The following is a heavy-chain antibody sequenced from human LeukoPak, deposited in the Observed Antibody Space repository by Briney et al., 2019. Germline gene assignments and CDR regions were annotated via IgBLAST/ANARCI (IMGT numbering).Heavy chain of an antibody. J-gene: IGHJ3*02. D-gene: IGHD2-8*01. V-gene: IGHV5-51*01. CDR1: GYSFTSYW. Sequence: GESLKISCKGSGYSFTSYWIGWVRQMPGKGLEWMGIIYPGDSDTRYSPSFQGQFTISADKSISTAYLQWSSLKASDTAMYYCARGYCTNGLCPGAFDIWGQGTMVTVSS. CDR2: IYPGDSDT. CDR3: ARGYCTNGLCPGAFDI.